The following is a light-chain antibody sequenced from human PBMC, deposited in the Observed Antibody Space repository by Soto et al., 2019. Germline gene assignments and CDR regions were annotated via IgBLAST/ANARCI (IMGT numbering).Light chain of an antibody. CDR3: QQYKTYSRT. CDR2: KAS. CDR1: ESISPC. Sequence: DIQMTQSPSTLSASVGDRVTITCRASESISPCMAWYQQKPGTAPKILIYKASSLEGGVPSRFSGSESGTEFTLTISSLQPDDFATYYCQQYKTYSRTFGQGTKLEIK. V-gene: IGKV1-5*03. J-gene: IGKJ2*01.